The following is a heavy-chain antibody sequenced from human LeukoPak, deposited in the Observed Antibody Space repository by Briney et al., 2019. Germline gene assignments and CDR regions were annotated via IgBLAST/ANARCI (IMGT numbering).Heavy chain of an antibody. CDR3: ARDVTMGPADAFDI. J-gene: IGHJ3*02. V-gene: IGHV4-31*03. CDR1: GGSISSGGYY. CDR2: IYYSGST. Sequence: ASETLSLTCTVSGGSISSGGYYWSWIRQHPGKGLEWIGYIYYSGSTYYNPSLKSRVTISVDTSKNQFSLKLSSVTAADTAVYYCARDVTMGPADAFDIWGQGTMVTVSS. D-gene: IGHD3-10*01.